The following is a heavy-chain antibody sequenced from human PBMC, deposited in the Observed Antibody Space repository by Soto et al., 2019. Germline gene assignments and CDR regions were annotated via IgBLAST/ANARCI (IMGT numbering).Heavy chain of an antibody. D-gene: IGHD2-15*01. CDR1: GYTFTTHG. Sequence: QVQLVQSGAEVKKPGASVKVSCKASGYTFTTHGISWGRQVPGQGLEWMGWVRGDNGHTNYAQSLQDRVTMTTDTSTNTAYMELRSLRSDDTAVYYCARDLGYCRSGTCYREWFDPWGQGTLVTVSS. J-gene: IGHJ5*02. CDR2: VRGDNGHT. V-gene: IGHV1-18*01. CDR3: ARDLGYCRSGTCYREWFDP.